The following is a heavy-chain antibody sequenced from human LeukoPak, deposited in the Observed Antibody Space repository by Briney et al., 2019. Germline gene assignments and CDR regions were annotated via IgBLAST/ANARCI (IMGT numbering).Heavy chain of an antibody. CDR3: ARGRGRNWFDP. J-gene: IGHJ5*02. CDR2: ISSSSSYI. V-gene: IGHV3-21*01. Sequence: PGGSLSLSCAASGFTFSSYSMNWVRQAPGKGLEWVSSISSSSSYIYYADSVKGRFTISRDNAKNSQYLQMNSLRAEDTPVYYGARGRGRNWFDPWGQGTLVTVSS. D-gene: IGHD3-10*01. CDR1: GFTFSSYS.